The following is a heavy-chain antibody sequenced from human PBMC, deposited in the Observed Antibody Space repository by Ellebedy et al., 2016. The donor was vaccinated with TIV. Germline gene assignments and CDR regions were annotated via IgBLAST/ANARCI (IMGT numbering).Heavy chain of an antibody. V-gene: IGHV3-23*01. D-gene: IGHD6-19*01. CDR2: IRNTGGRT. CDR3: ASHHSSGWYYFDS. CDR1: GFTFSSYA. Sequence: GESLKISCAASGFTFSSYAMSWVRQAPGKGLEWVSNIRNTGGRTYYADSVEGRFTISRDTYKKTLYLQMNSLRAEDTAVYYCASHHSSGWYYFDSWGLGTLVTVSS. J-gene: IGHJ4*02.